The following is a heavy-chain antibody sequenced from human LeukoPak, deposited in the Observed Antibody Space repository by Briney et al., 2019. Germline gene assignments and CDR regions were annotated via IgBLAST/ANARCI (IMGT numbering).Heavy chain of an antibody. J-gene: IGHJ4*02. Sequence: PGRSLRLSCAASGFTFSSYAMHWVRQAPGKGLEWVAVISYDGSNKYYADSVKGRFTISRDNSKNTLYLQMNSLRAEDTAVYYCARVGRYYYDSSGYHLDYWGQGTLVTVSS. CDR3: ARVGRYYYDSSGYHLDY. CDR2: ISYDGSNK. CDR1: GFTFSSYA. V-gene: IGHV3-30*14. D-gene: IGHD3-22*01.